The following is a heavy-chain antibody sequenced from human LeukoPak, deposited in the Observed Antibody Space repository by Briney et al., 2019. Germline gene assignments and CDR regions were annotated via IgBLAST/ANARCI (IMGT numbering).Heavy chain of an antibody. CDR2: INPNSGGT. J-gene: IGHJ5*02. V-gene: IGHV1-2*02. Sequence: GASVKVSCRASGYTFTGYYMHWVRQAPGQGLEWMGWINPNSGGTNYAQKLQGRVTMTRDTSISTAYMELSRLRSDDTAVYYCARSCGGDCYFGYNWFDPWGQGTLVTVSS. D-gene: IGHD2-21*01. CDR3: ARSCGGDCYFGYNWFDP. CDR1: GYTFTGYY.